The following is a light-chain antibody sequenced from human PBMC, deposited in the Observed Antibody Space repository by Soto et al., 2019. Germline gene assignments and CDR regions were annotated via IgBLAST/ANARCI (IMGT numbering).Light chain of an antibody. CDR1: QSVSSY. CDR3: XXXSNWPLT. Sequence: EIVLTQSPATLSLSPGERATLSCRASQSVSSYLVWYQQKPGQAPRLLIYDASNRATGIPARFSGSGSGTDFTLTISSLEPXXXAXXXXXXXSNWPLTFGGGTKVEIK. CDR2: DAS. J-gene: IGKJ4*01. V-gene: IGKV3-11*01.